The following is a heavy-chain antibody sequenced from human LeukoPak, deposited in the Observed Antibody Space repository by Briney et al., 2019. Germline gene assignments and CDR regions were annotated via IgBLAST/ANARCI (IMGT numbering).Heavy chain of an antibody. Sequence: PGGSLRLSCAASGFSLSSYEVNWVRQAPGKGLEWVSYISTSGSTKYYADSVKGRFTISRDNAENSLYLQMNSLRTEDTAVYYCARARYLPLPDYWGQGTLVTVSS. CDR1: GFSLSSYE. CDR3: ARARYLPLPDY. J-gene: IGHJ4*02. D-gene: IGHD3-16*02. CDR2: ISTSGSTK. V-gene: IGHV3-48*03.